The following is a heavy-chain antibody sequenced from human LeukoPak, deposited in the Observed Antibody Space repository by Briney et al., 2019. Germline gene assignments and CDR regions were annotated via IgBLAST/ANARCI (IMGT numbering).Heavy chain of an antibody. J-gene: IGHJ4*02. CDR2: IISSSSYI. V-gene: IGHV3-21*04. Sequence: AGGSLRLSCAASGFTFSSYSMNWVRQAPGKGLEWVSSIISSSSYIYYADSVKGRFTISRDNSKNTLYLQMNSLRAEDTAVYYCAKDPKTAAGSRDYWGQGTLVTVSS. D-gene: IGHD6-13*01. CDR3: AKDPKTAAGSRDY. CDR1: GFTFSSYS.